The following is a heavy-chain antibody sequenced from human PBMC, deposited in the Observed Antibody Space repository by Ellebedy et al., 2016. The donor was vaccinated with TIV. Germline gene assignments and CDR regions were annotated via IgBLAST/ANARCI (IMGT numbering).Heavy chain of an antibody. Sequence: GESLKISCAASGFTFSSYWMHWVRQAPGKGLVWVSRINSDGSSTSYADSVKGRFTISRDNAKNTLYLQMNSLRAEDTAVYYCARGVRPLGFDYWGQGTLVTVSS. J-gene: IGHJ4*02. CDR2: INSDGSST. V-gene: IGHV3-74*01. CDR3: ARGVRPLGFDY. CDR1: GFTFSSYW.